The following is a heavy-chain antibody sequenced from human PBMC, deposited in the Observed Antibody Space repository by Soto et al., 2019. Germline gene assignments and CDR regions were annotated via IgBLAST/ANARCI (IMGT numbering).Heavy chain of an antibody. J-gene: IGHJ5*02. Sequence: WGSLRLTCAAAGGTFGGYAMHWVRQAPGKGLEWVAVISYDGSNKYYADSVKGRFTISRDNSKNTLYLQMNSLRAEDTAVYYCARAGRDGYNYQNLSNWFDPWGQGTLVTVPS. CDR2: ISYDGSNK. D-gene: IGHD5-12*01. V-gene: IGHV3-30-3*01. CDR3: ARAGRDGYNYQNLSNWFDP. CDR1: GGTFGGYA.